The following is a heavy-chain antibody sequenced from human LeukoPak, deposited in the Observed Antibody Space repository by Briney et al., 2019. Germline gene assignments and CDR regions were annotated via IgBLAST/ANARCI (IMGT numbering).Heavy chain of an antibody. CDR2: ISGSGGST. Sequence: GGSLRLSCAASGFTFSSYAMSWVRQAPGKGLEWVSAISGSGGSTYYADSVKGRFTISRDNSKNTLYLQMDSLRAEDTAVYYCAKRWISGHSYFDYWGQGTLVTVSS. D-gene: IGHD3-10*01. CDR3: AKRWISGHSYFDY. CDR1: GFTFSSYA. J-gene: IGHJ4*02. V-gene: IGHV3-23*01.